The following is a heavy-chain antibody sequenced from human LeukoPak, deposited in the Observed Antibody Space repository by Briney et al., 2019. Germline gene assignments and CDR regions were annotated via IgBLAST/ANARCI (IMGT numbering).Heavy chain of an antibody. J-gene: IGHJ3*02. CDR3: ARGPAAMGAFDI. Sequence: NPSETLSLTCTVSGGSISSSSYYWGWIRQPLGKGLEWIGSIYYSGSTYYNPSLKSRVTISVDTSKNQFSLKLSSVTAADTAVYYCARGPAAMGAFDIWGQGTMVTVSS. CDR1: GGSISSSSYY. D-gene: IGHD2-2*01. CDR2: IYYSGST. V-gene: IGHV4-39*07.